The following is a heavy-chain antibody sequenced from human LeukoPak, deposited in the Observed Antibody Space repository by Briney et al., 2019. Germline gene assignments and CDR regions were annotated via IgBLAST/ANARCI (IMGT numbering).Heavy chain of an antibody. J-gene: IGHJ4*02. V-gene: IGHV3-23*01. CDR1: GFTFSSYA. CDR2: ISGSGGST. CDR3: AKDLSRYSYGSGDY. D-gene: IGHD5-18*01. Sequence: PGGPLRLSCAASGFTFSSYAMSWVRQAPGKGLEWVSAISGSGGSTYYADSVKGRFTISRDNSKNTLYLQMNSLRAEDTAVYYCAKDLSRYSYGSGDYWGQGTLVTVSS.